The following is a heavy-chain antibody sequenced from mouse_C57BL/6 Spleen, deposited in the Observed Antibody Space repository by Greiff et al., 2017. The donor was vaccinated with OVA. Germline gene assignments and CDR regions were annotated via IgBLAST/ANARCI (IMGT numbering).Heavy chain of an antibody. CDR3: ARHYYGSSLMDY. CDR1: GYSFTSYY. V-gene: IGHV1-66*01. Sequence: QVQLQQSGPELVKPGASVKISCKASGYSFTSYYIHWVKQRPGQGLEWIGWLYPGSGNTKYNEKFKGKATLTADTSSSTAYMQLSSLTSEDSAVYYCARHYYGSSLMDYWGQGTSVTVSS. J-gene: IGHJ4*01. D-gene: IGHD1-1*01. CDR2: LYPGSGNT.